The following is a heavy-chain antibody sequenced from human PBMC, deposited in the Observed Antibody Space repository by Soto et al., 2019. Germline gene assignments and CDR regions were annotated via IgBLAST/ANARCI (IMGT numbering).Heavy chain of an antibody. CDR1: GFTFVSYA. Sequence: PGGPLRLPRAALGFTFVSYAISRVLQAPRKGVEGVSAISGSGGSTYYADSVKGRFTISRDNSKNTLYLQMNSLRAEDTAVYYCAKDLSIVVVVAATRGRDAFDIWGQGTMVTVSS. V-gene: IGHV3-23*01. CDR2: ISGSGGST. J-gene: IGHJ3*02. CDR3: AKDLSIVVVVAATRGRDAFDI. D-gene: IGHD2-15*01.